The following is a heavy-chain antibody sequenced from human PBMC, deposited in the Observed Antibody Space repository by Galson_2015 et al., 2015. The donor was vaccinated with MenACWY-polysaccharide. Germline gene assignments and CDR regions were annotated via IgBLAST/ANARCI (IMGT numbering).Heavy chain of an antibody. CDR2: IKSKTDGGTT. D-gene: IGHD3-3*01. CDR3: TRRQYDFWSGDYDAFDI. V-gene: IGHV3-15*01. Sequence: SLRLSCAASGFTFSNAWMSWVRQAPGKGLEWVGRIKSKTDGGTTDYAAPGKGRFTISRDDSKDTLYLQMNSLKTEDTAVYYCTRRQYDFWSGDYDAFDIWGQGTMVTVSS. J-gene: IGHJ3*02. CDR1: GFTFSNAW.